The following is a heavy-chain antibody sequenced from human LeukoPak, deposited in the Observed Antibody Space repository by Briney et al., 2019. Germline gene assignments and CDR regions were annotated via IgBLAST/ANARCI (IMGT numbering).Heavy chain of an antibody. D-gene: IGHD1-26*01. CDR2: INPSGSST. V-gene: IGHV1-46*01. CDR1: GYSFTRHY. Sequence: ASVKVSCKASGYSFTRHYMHWVRQAPGQGLEWLGLINPSGSSTLYAQKFRGRVTMTRDMSTATDNMELSSLRSEDTAVYYCARDNSVGDVAWWFAPWGQGTLVAVSS. J-gene: IGHJ5*02. CDR3: ARDNSVGDVAWWFAP.